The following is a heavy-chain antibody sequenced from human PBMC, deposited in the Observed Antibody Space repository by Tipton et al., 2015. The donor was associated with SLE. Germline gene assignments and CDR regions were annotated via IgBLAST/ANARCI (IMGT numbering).Heavy chain of an antibody. V-gene: IGHV4-34*01. CDR2: INHSGST. CDR1: GGSFSGYY. Sequence: TLSLTCAVYGGSFSGYYWSWIRQPPGKGLEWIGEINHSGSTYYNPSLKSLVTISVDTSKNQFSLKLSSVTAADTAVYYCARGMGYDSSGLDYWGQGTLVTVFS. CDR3: ARGMGYDSSGLDY. J-gene: IGHJ4*02. D-gene: IGHD3-22*01.